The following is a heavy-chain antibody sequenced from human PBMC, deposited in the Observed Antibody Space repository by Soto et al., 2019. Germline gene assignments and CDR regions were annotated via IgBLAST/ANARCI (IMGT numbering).Heavy chain of an antibody. Sequence: QVQLVQSGAEVKKPGASVKVSCKASGHTFTGYYMHWVRQAPGQGLEWMGWINPNSGDTNYAQKFQGRVTMTRDTSINTAYMELSSLRSDDTAVYYCARDPSSIIYGWFDPWGQGTLVTVSS. CDR2: INPNSGDT. J-gene: IGHJ5*02. CDR3: ARDPSSIIYGWFDP. V-gene: IGHV1-2*02. CDR1: GHTFTGYY. D-gene: IGHD3-10*01.